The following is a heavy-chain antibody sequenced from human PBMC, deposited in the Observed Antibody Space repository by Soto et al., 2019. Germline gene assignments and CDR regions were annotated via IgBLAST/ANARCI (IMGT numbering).Heavy chain of an antibody. Sequence: SGPTLVKPTQTLTLTCTFSGFSLSTSGVGVGWIRQPPGKALEWLALIYWNDDKRYSPSLKSRLTITKDTSKNQVVLTMTNMDPVDTATYYCAHSSREQWLVRGPQFDYWGQGTLVTVSS. CDR3: AHSSREQWLVRGPQFDY. V-gene: IGHV2-5*01. J-gene: IGHJ4*02. D-gene: IGHD6-19*01. CDR1: GFSLSTSGVG. CDR2: IYWNDDK.